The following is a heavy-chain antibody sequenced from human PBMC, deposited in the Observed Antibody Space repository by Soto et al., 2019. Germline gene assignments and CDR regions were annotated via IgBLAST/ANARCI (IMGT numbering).Heavy chain of an antibody. D-gene: IGHD3-22*01. CDR1: GFTFSSYS. CDR3: ARDTYYYDSSRYYNY. J-gene: IGHJ4*02. V-gene: IGHV3-21*01. CDR2: ISSSSSYI. Sequence: EVQLVESGGGLVKPGGSLRLSCAASGFTFSSYSMNWVRQAPGKGLEWVSSISSSSSYIYYADSVKGRFTISRDNATNSLYLQMNSLRAEDTALYYCARDTYYYDSSRYYNYWGQGTLVTVSS.